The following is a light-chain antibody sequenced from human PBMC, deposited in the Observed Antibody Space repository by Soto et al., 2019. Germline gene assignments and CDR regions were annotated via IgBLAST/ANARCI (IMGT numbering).Light chain of an antibody. CDR2: AAS. J-gene: IGKJ1*01. Sequence: DIQMTQSPYSLSASVGDRVTSSCRASQSISNYLNWYQQKPGKAPRLLIHAASSLQSGVPSRFSGSGSGTDFTLTISSLQPEDFAIYYCQQSYNAPRTFGPGTKVDIK. CDR1: QSISNY. V-gene: IGKV1-39*01. CDR3: QQSYNAPRT.